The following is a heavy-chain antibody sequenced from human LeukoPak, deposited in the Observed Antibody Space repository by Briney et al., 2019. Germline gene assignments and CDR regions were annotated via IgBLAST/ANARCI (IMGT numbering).Heavy chain of an antibody. J-gene: IGHJ6*02. CDR3: ARETNDSSGYYWGGYYYYYGMDV. Sequence: SVKVSCKASGGTFSSYAISWVRQAPGQGLEWMGGIIPIFGTANYAQKFQGRVTITADESTSTAYMELSSLRSDDTAVYYCARETNDSSGYYWGGYYYYYGMDVWGQGTTVTVSS. V-gene: IGHV1-69*13. CDR2: IIPIFGTA. CDR1: GGTFSSYA. D-gene: IGHD3-22*01.